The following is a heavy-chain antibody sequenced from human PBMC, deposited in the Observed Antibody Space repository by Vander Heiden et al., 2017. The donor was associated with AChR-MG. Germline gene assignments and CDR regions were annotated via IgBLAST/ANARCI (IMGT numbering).Heavy chain of an antibody. CDR2: IYYSGST. Sequence: QVQLQESGPGLVKPSETLSLTCTVSGGSISSYYWSWIRQPPGKGLEWIGYIYYSGSTNYNPSLKSRVTISVDTSKNQFSLKLSSVTAADTAVYYCARVGCLGGNSIDYWGQGTLVTVSS. J-gene: IGHJ4*02. D-gene: IGHD2-21*02. V-gene: IGHV4-59*01. CDR1: GGSISSYY. CDR3: ARVGCLGGNSIDY.